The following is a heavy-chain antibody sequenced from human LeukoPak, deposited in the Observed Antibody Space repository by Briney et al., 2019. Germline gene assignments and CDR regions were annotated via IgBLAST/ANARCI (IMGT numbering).Heavy chain of an antibody. CDR3: ARDSVAMYSYDTSVYRDNWFDP. V-gene: IGHV3-23*01. D-gene: IGHD3-22*01. CDR1: GFTFSSYA. CDR2: ISGSGDST. J-gene: IGHJ5*02. Sequence: GGSLRLSCAASGFTFSSYAMSWVRQAPGKGLEWVSAISGSGDSTTSADSVMGRFNISRDNSKNTMSLQMNSLRAGDTAIYYCARDSVAMYSYDTSVYRDNWFDPWGQGTLVTVSS.